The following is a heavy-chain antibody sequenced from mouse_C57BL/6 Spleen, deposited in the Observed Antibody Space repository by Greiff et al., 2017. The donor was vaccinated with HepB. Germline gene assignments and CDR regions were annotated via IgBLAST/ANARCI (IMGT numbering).Heavy chain of an antibody. J-gene: IGHJ1*03. CDR2: ISDGGSYT. V-gene: IGHV5-4*01. Sequence: EVQLLESGGGLVKPGGSLKLSCADSGFTFSSYAMSWVRQTPETRLEWVATISDGGSYTYYPDNVKGRFTISRDNAKNNLYLQMSHLKSEDTAMYYCAREGQGYFDVWGTGTTVTVSS. CDR1: GFTFSSYA. CDR3: AREGQGYFDV.